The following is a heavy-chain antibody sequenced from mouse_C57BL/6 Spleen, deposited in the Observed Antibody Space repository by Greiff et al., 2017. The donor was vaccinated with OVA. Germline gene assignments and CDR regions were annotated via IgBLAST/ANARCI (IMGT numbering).Heavy chain of an antibody. J-gene: IGHJ1*03. D-gene: IGHD2-4*01. CDR1: GFNIKDYY. CDR3: ARDYDGRYFGV. CDR2: FDHEDGET. Sequence: VQLKESGAELVTPGASVKLSCTASGFNIKDYYMHWVKQRTEQGLEWIGRFDHEDGETKYAPKFQGKATITADTSSNTAYLQHSSLASEDTAGYYCARDYDGRYFGVWGTGTTVTVSS. V-gene: IGHV14-2*01.